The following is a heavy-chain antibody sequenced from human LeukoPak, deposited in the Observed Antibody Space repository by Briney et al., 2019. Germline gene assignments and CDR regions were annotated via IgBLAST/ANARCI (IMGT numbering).Heavy chain of an antibody. CDR3: ARGRAAAGLDYFDY. D-gene: IGHD6-13*01. V-gene: IGHV1-18*01. CDR1: GYTFTSYG. Sequence: ASVKVSCKASGYTFTSYGISWVRQAPGQGLEWMGWISAYNGNTNYAQKLQGRVTMTRDTSTSTVYMELSSLRSEDTAVFYCARGRAAAGLDYFDYWGQGTLVTVSS. CDR2: ISAYNGNT. J-gene: IGHJ4*02.